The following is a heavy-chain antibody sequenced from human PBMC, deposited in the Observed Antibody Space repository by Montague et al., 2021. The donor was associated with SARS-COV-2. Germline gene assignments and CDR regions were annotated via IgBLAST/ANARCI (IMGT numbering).Heavy chain of an antibody. CDR1: GDSIRSSSYY. J-gene: IGHJ4*02. D-gene: IGHD3-3*01. CDR2: IYYDGST. Sequence: SETLSLTCTVAGDSIRSSSYYWGWIRQPPGRGLEWIGSIYYDGSTYYNPSFKSRVTISVDTSKTQFSLKLSSVTVADTAVYSCARHVHSAFGRGAIDDWGQGTLVTVSS. V-gene: IGHV4-39*01. CDR3: ARHVHSAFGRGAIDD.